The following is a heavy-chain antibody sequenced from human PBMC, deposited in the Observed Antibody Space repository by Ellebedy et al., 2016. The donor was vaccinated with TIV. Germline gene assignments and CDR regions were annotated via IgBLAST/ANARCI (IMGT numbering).Heavy chain of an antibody. D-gene: IGHD6-25*01. CDR2: LSAYNGDT. V-gene: IGHV1-18*04. CDR1: GYTFTSFG. CDR3: ARHNNGWREPLDY. Sequence: AASVKVSCKASGYTFTSFGIISVRQAPGQGLEWMAWLSAYNGDTNYAQTFQGRVNVTRDTSTNTAYMELRSLRSDETAIYYCARHNNGWREPLDYWGQGTMVTVSS. J-gene: IGHJ4*02.